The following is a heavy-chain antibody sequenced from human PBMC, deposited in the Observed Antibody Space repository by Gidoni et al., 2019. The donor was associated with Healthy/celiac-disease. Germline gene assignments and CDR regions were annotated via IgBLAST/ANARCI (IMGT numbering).Heavy chain of an antibody. CDR3: AKAYYDILTGYPSNYYYYYGMDV. CDR2: ISGSGGST. Sequence: AQAGGSVRPNCAASGFTFSSYAMSWVRQAPGKGLEWVSAISGSGGSTYYADSVKGRFTISRDNSKNTLYLQMNSLRAEDTAVYYCAKAYYDILTGYPSNYYYYYGMDVWGQGTTVTVSS. V-gene: IGHV3-23*01. CDR1: GFTFSSYA. J-gene: IGHJ6*02. D-gene: IGHD3-9*01.